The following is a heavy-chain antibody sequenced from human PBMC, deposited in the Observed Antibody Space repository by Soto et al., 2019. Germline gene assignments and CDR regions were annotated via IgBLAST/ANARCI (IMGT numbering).Heavy chain of an antibody. CDR2: ISSSSSTI. D-gene: IGHD6-13*01. J-gene: IGHJ4*02. CDR1: GFTFSSYS. V-gene: IGHV3-48*02. CDR3: ARDLYSSSWYQPGFDY. Sequence: EVQLVESGGGLVQPGGSLRLSCAASGFTFSSYSMKWVRQAPGKGLEWVSYISSSSSTIYYADSVKGRFTISRDNAKNSLYLQMNSLRDEDTAVYYWARDLYSSSWYQPGFDYWGQGTLVTVSS.